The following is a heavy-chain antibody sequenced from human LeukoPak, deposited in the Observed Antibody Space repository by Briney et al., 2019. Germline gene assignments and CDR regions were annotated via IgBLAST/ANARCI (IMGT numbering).Heavy chain of an antibody. CDR3: ARSGSYRFDY. CDR2: ITASGTAM. V-gene: IGHV3-48*02. D-gene: IGHD1-26*01. J-gene: IGHJ4*02. Sequence: GGSLRLSCAASGFTFSSYCMNWVRQAPGKGLEWVSHITASGTAMFYAGSVKGRFTISRDNAKNSLYLQMHSLRDEDKAGYSCARSGSYRFDYWGQGTLVTVSS. CDR1: GFTFSSYC.